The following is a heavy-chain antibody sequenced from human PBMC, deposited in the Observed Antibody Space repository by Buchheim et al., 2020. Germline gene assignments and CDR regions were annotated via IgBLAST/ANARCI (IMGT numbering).Heavy chain of an antibody. CDR3: ARHRTVTGSSLSDY. J-gene: IGHJ4*02. CDR1: GGSISSGSYY. V-gene: IGHV4-39*01. CDR2: IGHTGDT. Sequence: QLQLQESGPGLVKPSETLSLTCTVSGGSISSGSYYWGWIRQSPGKGLEWIVIIGHTGDTYYNPSLQSRVTISVDTSKHQFSLKLSSVTAADTAVYYCARHRTVTGSSLSDYWGQGTL. D-gene: IGHD1-26*01.